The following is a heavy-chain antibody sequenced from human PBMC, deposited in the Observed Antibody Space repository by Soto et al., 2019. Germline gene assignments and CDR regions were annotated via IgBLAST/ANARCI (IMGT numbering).Heavy chain of an antibody. D-gene: IGHD4-17*01. CDR3: ARESYGLRYGMDV. CDR1: GGSISSGGYS. J-gene: IGHJ6*04. Sequence: PSETLSLTCAVSGGSISSGGYSWSWIRQPPGKGLEWIGYIYHSGSTYYNPSLKSRVTISVDRSKNQFSLKLSSVTAADTAVYYCARESYGLRYGMDVWGKGTTVTVSS. CDR2: IYHSGST. V-gene: IGHV4-30-2*01.